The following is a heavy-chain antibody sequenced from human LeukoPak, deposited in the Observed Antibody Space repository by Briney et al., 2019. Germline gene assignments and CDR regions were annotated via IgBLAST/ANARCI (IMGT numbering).Heavy chain of an antibody. CDR1: GYTFTDYY. CDR2: INANNGAT. V-gene: IGHV1-2*02. D-gene: IGHD5-18*01. J-gene: IGHJ5*02. CDR3: ARGPFRNVDTAMIASRFDP. Sequence: ASVKVSCKASGYTFTDYYIHWVRQAPGQGLEWMGWINANNGATNYAQKFQGRVTMTRDTSITTAYMELKSLRYDDTAVFYCARGPFRNVDTAMIASRFDPWGQGTLVTVSS.